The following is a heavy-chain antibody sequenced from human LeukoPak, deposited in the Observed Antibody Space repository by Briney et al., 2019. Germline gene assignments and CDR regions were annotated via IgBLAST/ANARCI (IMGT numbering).Heavy chain of an antibody. J-gene: IGHJ6*02. Sequence: SQTLSLTCTVSGGSISSDTYYWSWIRQPSGKGLEWIGYIYYSGSTNYNPSLKSRVTISVGTSKNQFSLKLSSVTAADTAVYYCARWVEAMAPDDYYYGMDVWGQGTTVTVSS. CDR2: IYYSGST. V-gene: IGHV4-61*01. D-gene: IGHD5-18*01. CDR1: GGSISSDTYY. CDR3: ARWVEAMAPDDYYYGMDV.